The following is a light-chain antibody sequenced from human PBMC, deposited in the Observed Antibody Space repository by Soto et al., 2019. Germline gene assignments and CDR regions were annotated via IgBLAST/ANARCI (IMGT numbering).Light chain of an antibody. Sequence: DIQMTQSPSTLSASVGDRVTITCRASHSISSWLAWYQQKPGKAPKLLIYKASSLESGVPSRFSGSGSGTEFTLTISSLQPDDFATYYCQQYNSCPWTFGQGTKVEIK. V-gene: IGKV1-5*03. CDR3: QQYNSCPWT. CDR1: HSISSW. J-gene: IGKJ1*01. CDR2: KAS.